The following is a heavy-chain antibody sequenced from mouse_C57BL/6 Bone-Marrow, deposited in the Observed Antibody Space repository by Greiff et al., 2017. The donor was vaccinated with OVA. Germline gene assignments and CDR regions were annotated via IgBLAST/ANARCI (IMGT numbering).Heavy chain of an antibody. Sequence: QVQLQQPGAELVKPGASVKLSCKASGYTFTSYWMHWVKQRPGQGLEWIGMIHPNSGSINYNEKFKSKATLTVDKSSSTPYMQLSSLTPEDSAVYDWAGSGPAGFAYWGQGTLVTVSA. D-gene: IGHD1-1*01. CDR2: IHPNSGSI. V-gene: IGHV1-64*01. J-gene: IGHJ3*01. CDR1: GYTFTSYW. CDR3: AGSGPAGFAY.